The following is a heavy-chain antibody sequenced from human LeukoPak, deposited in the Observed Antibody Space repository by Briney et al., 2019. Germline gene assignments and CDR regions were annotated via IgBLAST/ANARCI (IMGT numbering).Heavy chain of an antibody. J-gene: IGHJ5*02. V-gene: IGHV4-30-2*01. CDR3: ARGLSQRITIFSPNWFDP. CDR1: GGSISSGGYS. CDR2: IYHSGST. D-gene: IGHD3-3*01. Sequence: SQTLSLTCAVSGGSISSGGYSWSWIRQPPGKGLEWIGYIYHSGSTYYNPSLKSRVTISVDRSKNQFSLKLSSVTAADMAVYYCARGLSQRITIFSPNWFDPWGQGTLVTVSS.